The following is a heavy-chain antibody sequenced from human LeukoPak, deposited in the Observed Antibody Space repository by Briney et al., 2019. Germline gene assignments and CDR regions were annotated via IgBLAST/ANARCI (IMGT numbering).Heavy chain of an antibody. Sequence: SETLSLTCAVYGGSFSGYYWSWIRQPPGKGLEWIGEINHSGSTNYNPSLKSRVTISVDTSKNQFSLKLSSVTAADTAVYYCARVSDYAHNWFDPWGQGTLVTVSS. V-gene: IGHV4-34*01. CDR1: GGSFSGYY. D-gene: IGHD5-12*01. CDR2: INHSGST. CDR3: ARVSDYAHNWFDP. J-gene: IGHJ5*02.